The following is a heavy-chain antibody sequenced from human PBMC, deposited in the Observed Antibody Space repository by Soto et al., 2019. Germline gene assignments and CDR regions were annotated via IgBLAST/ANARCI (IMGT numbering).Heavy chain of an antibody. Sequence: LRLSCSASGFTFGNYAMNWVRQAPGKGLEWVSSISDSSSKTYYADSVKGRFTISRDNSKNMLLLQLNTLRADDTAVYFCARGYVGSWAHFDYWGQGTQVTVS. D-gene: IGHD2-15*01. CDR3: ARGYVGSWAHFDY. J-gene: IGHJ4*02. CDR1: GFTFGNYA. CDR2: ISDSSSKT. V-gene: IGHV3-23*01.